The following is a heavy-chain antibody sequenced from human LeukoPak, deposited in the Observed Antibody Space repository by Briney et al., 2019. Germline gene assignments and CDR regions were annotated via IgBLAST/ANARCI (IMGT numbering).Heavy chain of an antibody. CDR3: ARDGEDIVVVPAASGGWFDP. CDR2: INPNSGGT. J-gene: IGHJ5*02. CDR1: GYTFTGYY. D-gene: IGHD2-2*01. Sequence: ASVKVSCKASGYTFTGYYMHWVRQAPGQGLEWMGWINPNSGGTNYAQKFQGRVTTTRDTSISTAYMELRRLRSDDTAVYYCARDGEDIVVVPAASGGWFDPWGQGTLVTVSS. V-gene: IGHV1-2*02.